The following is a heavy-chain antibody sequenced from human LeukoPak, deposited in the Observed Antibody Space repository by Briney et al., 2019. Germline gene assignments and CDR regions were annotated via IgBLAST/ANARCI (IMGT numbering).Heavy chain of an antibody. CDR1: GFTFSSYG. J-gene: IGHJ4*02. V-gene: IGHV3-30*02. D-gene: IGHD3-10*01. CDR2: IRSDGNYK. Sequence: GGSLRLSCAASGFTFSSYGMHWVRQAPGKGLEWVAFIRSDGNYKYYADSVKGRFTISRDNSKNTLSLQMNSLRAEDTAVYYCAKDGVPSRWFGRNYFDYWGQGTLVTASS. CDR3: AKDGVPSRWFGRNYFDY.